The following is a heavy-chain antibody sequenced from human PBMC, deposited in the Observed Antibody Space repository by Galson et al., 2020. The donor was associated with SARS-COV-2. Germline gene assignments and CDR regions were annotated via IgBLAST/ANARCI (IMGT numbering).Heavy chain of an antibody. V-gene: IGHV5-51*01. CDR3: ARHVYPDDYSNYRPSYCFDY. Sequence: KIGESLKISCKGSGYSFTSYWIGWVRQMPGKGLEWMGLIYPGDSDTRYSPSFQGQVTISADKSISTAYLQWSSLKASDTAMCYCARHVYPDDYSNYRPSYCFDYWCQGALVTVAS. CDR1: GYSFTSYW. D-gene: IGHD4-4*01. J-gene: IGHJ4*02. CDR2: IYPGDSDT.